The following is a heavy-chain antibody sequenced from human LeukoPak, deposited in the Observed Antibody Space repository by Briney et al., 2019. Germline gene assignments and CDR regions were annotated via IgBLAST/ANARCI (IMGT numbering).Heavy chain of an antibody. Sequence: SETLSLTCAVYGGSFSGYYWSWIRQPPGKGLEWIGYIYYSGSTNYNPSLKSRVTISVDTPKNQFSLKLSSVTAADTAVYYCARDYDSSGYFDYWGQGTLVTVSS. D-gene: IGHD3-22*01. V-gene: IGHV4-59*01. CDR1: GGSFSGYY. CDR3: ARDYDSSGYFDY. J-gene: IGHJ4*02. CDR2: IYYSGST.